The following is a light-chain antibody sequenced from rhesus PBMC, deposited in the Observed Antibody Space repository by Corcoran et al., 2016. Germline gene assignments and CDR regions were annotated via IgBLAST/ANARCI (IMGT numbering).Light chain of an antibody. CDR2: AAS. V-gene: IGKV1-80*01. J-gene: IGKJ2*01. CDR3: LQDYTTPYS. CDR1: QGISSW. Sequence: DIQMTQSPSSLSASVGDKVTITCHASQGISSWLAWYQQKPGKAPTLLIYAASRLQTGVSSRFSGSGSGTDYTLTISSLQPEDVATYYCLQDYTTPYSFGQGTKVEIK.